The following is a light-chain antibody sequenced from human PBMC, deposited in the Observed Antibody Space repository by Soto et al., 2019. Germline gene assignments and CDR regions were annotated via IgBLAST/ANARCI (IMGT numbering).Light chain of an antibody. V-gene: IGKV1-5*01. CDR3: QQYNLYPWP. Sequence: QMTQSVSTLSASVGDRVTITWRASQTISSWLAWYQQKPGKAPKIVIYDASSLEIGVPSRFSGRGSGTEFTLTISSLEPDDSETYYCQQYNLYPWPFGQGTKV. CDR1: QTISSW. CDR2: DAS. J-gene: IGKJ1*01.